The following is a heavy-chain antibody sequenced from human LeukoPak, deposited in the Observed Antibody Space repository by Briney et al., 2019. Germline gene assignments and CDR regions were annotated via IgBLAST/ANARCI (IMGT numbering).Heavy chain of an antibody. Sequence: AASVKVSCKASGYTFTSYGISWVRQAPGQGLEWVGWISAYNGNTNYAQKLQGRVTMTTDTSTSTAYMELRSLRSDDTAVYYCARAAGVTIFGVVIIPNYYYGMDVWGQGTTVTASS. CDR3: ARAAGVTIFGVVIIPNYYYGMDV. D-gene: IGHD3-3*01. J-gene: IGHJ6*02. CDR2: ISAYNGNT. V-gene: IGHV1-18*01. CDR1: GYTFTSYG.